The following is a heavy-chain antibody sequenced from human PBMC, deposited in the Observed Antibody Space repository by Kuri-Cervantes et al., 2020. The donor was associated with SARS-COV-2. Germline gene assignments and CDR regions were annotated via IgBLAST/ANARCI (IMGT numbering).Heavy chain of an antibody. D-gene: IGHD3-3*01. J-gene: IGHJ4*02. CDR3: ARHFLPEITIFGVVITADYFDY. CDR1: GDPITSGGYY. V-gene: IGHV4-39*01. Sequence: GSRRPSCPLSGDPITSGGYYWGWIRQPPGRGLECIGSIYYSGSTCYNPSLKSRVAIPVDMYKNQFSQKLSTVTAADTAVYYCARHFLPEITIFGVVITADYFDYWGQGTLVTVSS. CDR2: IYYSGST.